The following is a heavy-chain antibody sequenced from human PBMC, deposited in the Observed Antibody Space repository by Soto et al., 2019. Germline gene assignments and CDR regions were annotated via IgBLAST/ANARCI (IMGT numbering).Heavy chain of an antibody. D-gene: IGHD3-9*01. CDR2: ISSSSSYI. CDR3: ARDQESPNPNYDILTGPMGDYYYYGMDV. V-gene: IGHV3-21*01. Sequence: GGSLRLSCAASGFTFSSYSMNWVRQAPGKGLEWVSSISSSSSYIYYADSVKGRFTISRDNAKNSLYLQMNSLRAEDTAVYYCARDQESPNPNYDILTGPMGDYYYYGMDVWGQGTTVTVSS. J-gene: IGHJ6*02. CDR1: GFTFSSYS.